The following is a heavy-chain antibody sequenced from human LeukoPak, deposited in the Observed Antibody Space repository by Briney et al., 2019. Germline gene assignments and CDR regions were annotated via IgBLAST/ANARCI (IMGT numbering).Heavy chain of an antibody. CDR1: GGSISSYY. V-gene: IGHV4-59*01. J-gene: IGHJ4*02. CDR2: IHYSGRT. Sequence: SETLSLTCTVSGGSISSYYWSWIRQPPGKGLEWIGYIHYSGRTSYNSSLKSRVTMSLDASKSQFSLKLTSVSAADTAVYYCARPSYCGANCYYYFDSWGQGTLVTVSS. D-gene: IGHD2-21*01. CDR3: ARPSYCGANCYYYFDS.